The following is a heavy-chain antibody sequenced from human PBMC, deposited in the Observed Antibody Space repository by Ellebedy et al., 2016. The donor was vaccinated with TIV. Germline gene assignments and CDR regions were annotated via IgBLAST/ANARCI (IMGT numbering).Heavy chain of an antibody. J-gene: IGHJ5*02. V-gene: IGHV3-66*01. CDR3: ARDPGGGGDFGDNWFDP. CDR1: GIIVSDYF. Sequence: PGGSLRLSCEASGIIVSDYFMNWVRQAPGKGLEWVSVLYPDAKTNYTDSVNGRFIVSRDSSKNTLYLQMNSLTAEDTAVYYCARDPGGGGDFGDNWFDPWGQGTLVTVYS. CDR2: LYPDAKT. D-gene: IGHD2-21*01.